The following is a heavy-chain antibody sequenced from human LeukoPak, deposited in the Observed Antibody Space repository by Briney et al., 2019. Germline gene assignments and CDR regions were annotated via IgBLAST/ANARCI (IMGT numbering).Heavy chain of an antibody. CDR2: ISGSGGST. J-gene: IGHJ4*02. CDR3: AKDPRIAADYYFDY. V-gene: IGHV3-23*01. CDR1: GFTFSSYA. Sequence: GGSLRLSCAASGFTFSSYAMSWVRQAPGKGLEWVSAISGSGGSTYYADSAKGRFTISRDNSKNTLYLQMNSLRAEDTAVHYCAKDPRIAADYYFDYWGQGTLVTVSS. D-gene: IGHD6-6*01.